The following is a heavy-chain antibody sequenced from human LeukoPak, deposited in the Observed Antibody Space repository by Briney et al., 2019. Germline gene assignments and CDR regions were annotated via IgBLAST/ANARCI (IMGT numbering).Heavy chain of an antibody. CDR3: ARSRNYFDY. Sequence: GGSLRLSCAASTFTFSSYTMNWVRQAPGTGLEWVSSISSSGSYIYYADSLKGRFTVSRDNARKSLYLQMNSLRAEDTAVYYCARSRNYFDYWGQGTLVTVSS. V-gene: IGHV3-21*01. CDR2: ISSSGSYI. D-gene: IGHD1-1*01. J-gene: IGHJ4*02. CDR1: TFTFSSYT.